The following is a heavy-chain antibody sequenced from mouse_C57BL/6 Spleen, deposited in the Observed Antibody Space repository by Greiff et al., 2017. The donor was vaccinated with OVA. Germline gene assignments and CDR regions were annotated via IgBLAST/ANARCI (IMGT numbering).Heavy chain of an antibody. Sequence: QVQLKQPGAELVKPGASVKVSCKASGYTFTSYWMHWVKQRPGQGLEWIGRIHPSDSDTNYNQKFKGKATLTVDKSSSTAYMQLSSLTSEDSAVYYCAIPPITTVVARYFDVWGTGTTVTVSS. CDR3: AIPPITTVVARYFDV. CDR1: GYTFTSYW. J-gene: IGHJ1*03. V-gene: IGHV1-74*01. CDR2: IHPSDSDT. D-gene: IGHD1-1*01.